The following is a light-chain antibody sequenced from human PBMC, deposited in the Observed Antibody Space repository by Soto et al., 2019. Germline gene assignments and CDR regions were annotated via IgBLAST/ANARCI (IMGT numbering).Light chain of an antibody. Sequence: QSALTQPASVSGSPGQSITISCTRASSDIGGYNYVSWYQQHPGKAPKLMIYEVSNRPSGDSNRFSGSKSGNTDSLTISGLQAEDEAAYYCISSTGSRPYGFGTGTKVTAL. J-gene: IGLJ1*01. CDR2: EVS. CDR3: ISSTGSRPYG. CDR1: SSDIGGYNY. V-gene: IGLV2-14*01.